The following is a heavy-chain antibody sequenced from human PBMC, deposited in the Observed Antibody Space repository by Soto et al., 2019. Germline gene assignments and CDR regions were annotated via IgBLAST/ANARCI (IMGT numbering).Heavy chain of an antibody. CDR1: GFSFRNYA. Sequence: PGGSLRLSCAASGFSFRNYAIHWVRQAPGKGLEWVAVISRDGSHKYYLDSVKGRFTISRDNSKDTVNLLMNSLRDDDSAMYYCARSRNSAVADYFDFWGQGNLVTVSS. D-gene: IGHD1-26*01. CDR2: ISRDGSHK. J-gene: IGHJ4*02. V-gene: IGHV3-30*04. CDR3: ARSRNSAVADYFDF.